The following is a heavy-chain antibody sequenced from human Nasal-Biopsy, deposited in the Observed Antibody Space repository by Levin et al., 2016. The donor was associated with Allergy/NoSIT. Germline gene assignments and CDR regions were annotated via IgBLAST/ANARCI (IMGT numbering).Heavy chain of an antibody. V-gene: IGHV4-61*01. D-gene: IGHD3-10*01. CDR1: GYSISSGYY. CDR2: ISYDGDT. J-gene: IGHJ4*02. CDR3: ARGSRGSGDLDY. Sequence: SETLSLTCAVSGYSISSGYYWGWIRQTPGKGLEWIGYISYDGDTNYNPSLKSRVTISEDTSKKQFSLKLNSVTTADTAMYYCARGSRGSGDLDYWGQGTLVTVSS.